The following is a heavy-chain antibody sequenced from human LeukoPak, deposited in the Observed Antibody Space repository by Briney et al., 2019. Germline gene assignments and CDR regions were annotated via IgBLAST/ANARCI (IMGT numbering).Heavy chain of an antibody. CDR2: IRGSGSST. D-gene: IGHD3-22*01. CDR1: GFTLSSYA. CDR3: AGLPAYYYDTSGFYFDY. V-gene: IGHV3-23*01. Sequence: GGSLRLSCAASGFTLSSYAMSWVRQGPGKGLEWVSAIRGSGSSTYYADSVKGRFTISRDNSKNTLYLQMNSLRAEDTAVYYCAGLPAYYYDTSGFYFDYWGQGTLVTVSS. J-gene: IGHJ4*02.